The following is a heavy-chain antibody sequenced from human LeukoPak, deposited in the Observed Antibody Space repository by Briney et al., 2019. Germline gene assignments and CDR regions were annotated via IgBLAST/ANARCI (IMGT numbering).Heavy chain of an antibody. V-gene: IGHV3-23*01. D-gene: IGHD3-10*01. CDR1: GFTFSSYA. J-gene: IGHJ4*02. Sequence: GGSLRLSCAASGFTFSSYAVSWVRQAPGKGLEWVSAISGSGGSTYYADSVKGRFTISRDNSKNTLYLQMNSLRAEDTAVYYCASPMVRGVMERDYWGQGTLVTVSS. CDR3: ASPMVRGVMERDY. CDR2: ISGSGGST.